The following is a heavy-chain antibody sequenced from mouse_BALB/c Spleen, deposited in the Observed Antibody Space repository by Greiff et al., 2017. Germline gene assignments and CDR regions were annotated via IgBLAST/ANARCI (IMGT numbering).Heavy chain of an antibody. D-gene: IGHD2-1*01. CDR3: ATRGKKSSYGITGAYYFDY. Sequence: VQLKESGGGLVKPGGSLKLSCAASGFAFSSYDMSWVRQTPEKRLEWVAYISSGGGSTYYPDTVKGRFTISRDNAKNTLYLQMSSLKSEDTAMYYCATRGKKSSYGITGAYYFDYWGQGTTLTVSS. V-gene: IGHV5-12-1*01. CDR2: ISSGGGST. J-gene: IGHJ2*01. CDR1: GFAFSSYD.